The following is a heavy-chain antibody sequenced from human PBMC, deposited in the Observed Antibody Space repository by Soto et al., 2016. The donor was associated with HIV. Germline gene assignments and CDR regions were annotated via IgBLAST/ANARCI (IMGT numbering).Heavy chain of an antibody. CDR3: AAETYSSGCCHFDY. CDR1: GHSFTSYH. J-gene: IGHJ4*02. V-gene: IGHV1-46*01. CDR2: FNPSGGGT. Sequence: QVQLVQSGAEVKKPGASVKVSCKASGHSFTSYHMHWVRQAPGQGLEWMGIFNPSGGGTNYAQKFQERVTLTRDMSTSTAYLEMSSLSSEDTAVYYCAAETYSSGCCHFDYWGQGTLVTVSS. D-gene: IGHD6-19*01.